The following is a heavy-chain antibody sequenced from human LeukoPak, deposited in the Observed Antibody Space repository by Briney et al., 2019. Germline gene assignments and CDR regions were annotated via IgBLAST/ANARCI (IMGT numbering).Heavy chain of an antibody. D-gene: IGHD4-17*01. CDR1: GFTFSVYT. J-gene: IGHJ4*02. CDR3: VRNRNDYGDYVYDY. CDR2: ISSTSTYI. V-gene: IGHV3-21*01. Sequence: GGSLTLSCAASGFTFSVYTMNWIRQAPGKGLEWVSSISSTSTYIYYADSVKGRFTISRDNAKNSLYLQMNSLRAEDTAVFFYVRNRNDYGDYVYDYWGQGTLVTVSS.